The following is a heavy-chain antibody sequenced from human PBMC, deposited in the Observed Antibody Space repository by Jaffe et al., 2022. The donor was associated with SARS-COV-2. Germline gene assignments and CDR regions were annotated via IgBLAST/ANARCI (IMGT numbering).Heavy chain of an antibody. CDR2: INPNTGGT. V-gene: IGHV1-2*02. D-gene: IGHD3-22*01. CDR3: ARDPGVYYDSSAYSGAY. J-gene: IGHJ4*02. CDR1: GYTFTDYY. Sequence: QVQLVQSGAEVKKPGASVKVSCKASGYTFTDYYMHWVRQAPGQGLEWMGWINPNTGGTKSAQNFQGRVTMTRDTSISTVYMELSRLRSDDTAVYYCARDPGVYYDSSAYSGAYWGQGTLVTVSS.